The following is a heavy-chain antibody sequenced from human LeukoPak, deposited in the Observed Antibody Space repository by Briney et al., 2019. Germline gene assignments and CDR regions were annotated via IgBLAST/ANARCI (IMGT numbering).Heavy chain of an antibody. V-gene: IGHV4-34*01. J-gene: IGHJ4*02. CDR1: GGSFSGYY. CDR2: INHSGSA. Sequence: NPSETLSLTCAVYGGSFSGYYWSWIRQPLGKGLEWIGEINHSGSANYNPSLKSRVTISVDTSKNQFSLKLSSVTAADTAVYYCARAETTVTTHFDYWGQGTLVTVSS. D-gene: IGHD4-11*01. CDR3: ARAETTVTTHFDY.